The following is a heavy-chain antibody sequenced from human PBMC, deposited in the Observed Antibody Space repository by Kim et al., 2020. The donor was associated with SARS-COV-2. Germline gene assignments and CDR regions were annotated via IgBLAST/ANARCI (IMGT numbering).Heavy chain of an antibody. Sequence: ASVKVSCKASGYTFTSYGISWVRQAPGQGLEWMGWISAYNGNTNYAQKLQGRVTMTTDTSTSTAYMELRSLRSDDTAVYYCARDRYYYDSSGYSHAYYYYGMDVWGQGTTVTVSS. J-gene: IGHJ6*02. V-gene: IGHV1-18*01. D-gene: IGHD3-22*01. CDR2: ISAYNGNT. CDR1: GYTFTSYG. CDR3: ARDRYYYDSSGYSHAYYYYGMDV.